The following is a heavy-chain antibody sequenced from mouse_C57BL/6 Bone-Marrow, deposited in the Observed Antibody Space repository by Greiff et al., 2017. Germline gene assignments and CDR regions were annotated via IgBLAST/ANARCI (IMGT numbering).Heavy chain of an antibody. J-gene: IGHJ3*01. CDR2: IYPGSGST. D-gene: IGHD2-3*01. V-gene: IGHV1-55*01. CDR1: GYTFTSYW. CDR3: ARNDGYWAWFAY. Sequence: VQLQQPGAELVKPGASVKMSCKASGYTFTSYWLTWVKQRPGQGLEWIGDIYPGSGSTNYNEKFKSKATLTVDTSSSTAYMQLSSLTSEDSAVYYCARNDGYWAWFAYWGQGTLVTVSA.